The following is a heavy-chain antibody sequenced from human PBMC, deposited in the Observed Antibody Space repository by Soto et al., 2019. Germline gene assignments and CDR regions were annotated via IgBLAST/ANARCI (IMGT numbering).Heavy chain of an antibody. Sequence: AMSWVRQAPGKGLEWVSGLSNTGRRTSYADSVKGRFNISRDNSENTVYLQMNSLRVEDTAVYYCATEMGATQGPFDNWGQGTMVTVYS. CDR3: ATEMGATQGPFDN. J-gene: IGHJ4*02. D-gene: IGHD1-26*01. CDR2: LSNTGRRT. CDR1: A. V-gene: IGHV3-23*01.